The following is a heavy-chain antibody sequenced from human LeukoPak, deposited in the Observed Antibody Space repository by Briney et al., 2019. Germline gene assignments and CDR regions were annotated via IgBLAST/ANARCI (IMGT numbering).Heavy chain of an antibody. D-gene: IGHD6-13*01. CDR2: ISGSGGST. Sequence: GGSLRLSCAASGFTFSSYAMSWVRQAPGKGLKWVSAISGSGGSTYYADSVKGRFTISRDNSKNTLYLQMNSLRAEDTAVYYCAKDPPSSSWLYYFDYWGQGTLVTVSS. J-gene: IGHJ4*02. V-gene: IGHV3-23*01. CDR1: GFTFSSYA. CDR3: AKDPPSSSWLYYFDY.